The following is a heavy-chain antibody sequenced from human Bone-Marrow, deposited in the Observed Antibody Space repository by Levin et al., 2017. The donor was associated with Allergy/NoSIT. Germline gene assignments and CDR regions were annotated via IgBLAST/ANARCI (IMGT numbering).Heavy chain of an antibody. CDR1: GGSISSDAHY. CDR3: ARDVPGFNVDRGYGAYGAFDI. J-gene: IGHJ3*02. Sequence: SETLSLTCTVSGGSISSDAHYWTWIRQHPGTGLEWIGYIFHSGTTYYNPSLKSRVTIPVDTSKNQFSLDLTSVTAADTAVYFCARDVPGFNVDRGYGAYGAFDIWGQGTMVTVSS. V-gene: IGHV4-31*03. D-gene: IGHD5/OR15-5a*01. CDR2: IFHSGTT.